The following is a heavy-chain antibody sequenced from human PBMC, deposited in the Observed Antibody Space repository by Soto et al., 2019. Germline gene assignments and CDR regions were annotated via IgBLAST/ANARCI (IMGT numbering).Heavy chain of an antibody. Sequence: SVKVSCKASGGTFSSYAISWVRQAPGQGLEWMGGIIPIFGTANYAQKFQGRVTITADESTSTAYMELSSLRSEDTAVYYCARDWVFYVFGVGTPSAPSYYYGMEVGGRGTTVPVPS. V-gene: IGHV1-69*13. D-gene: IGHD3-16*01. CDR1: GGTFSSYA. J-gene: IGHJ6*02. CDR3: ARDWVFYVFGVGTPSAPSYYYGMEV. CDR2: IIPIFGTA.